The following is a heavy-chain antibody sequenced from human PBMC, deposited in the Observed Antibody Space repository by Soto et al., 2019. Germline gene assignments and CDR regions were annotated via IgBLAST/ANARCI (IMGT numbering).Heavy chain of an antibody. CDR1: GFTFSSYA. Sequence: EVQLLESGGGLVQPGGSLRLSCAASGFTFSSYAMSWVRQAPGKGLEWVSAISGSGGSTYYADSVKGRFTISRDNSKNTLYLQMNSLRAENTAVYYCAKDSLKNVYGDSLDYWGQGTLVTVSS. V-gene: IGHV3-23*01. CDR2: ISGSGGST. D-gene: IGHD4-17*01. J-gene: IGHJ4*02. CDR3: AKDSLKNVYGDSLDY.